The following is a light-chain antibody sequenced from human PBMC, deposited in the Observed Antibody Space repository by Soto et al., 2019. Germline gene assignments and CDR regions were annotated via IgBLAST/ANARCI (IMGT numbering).Light chain of an antibody. CDR2: KAS. CDR1: QSISSW. Sequence: DIQMTQSPSTLSVSVGDRVTITCRASQSISSWLAWYQQKPGKAPKSLIYKASSLESGVPSRFSGSRSGTEFTLTISSLQPDDFATYYCQQYSIYPITFGQGTRLEIK. J-gene: IGKJ5*01. CDR3: QQYSIYPIT. V-gene: IGKV1-5*03.